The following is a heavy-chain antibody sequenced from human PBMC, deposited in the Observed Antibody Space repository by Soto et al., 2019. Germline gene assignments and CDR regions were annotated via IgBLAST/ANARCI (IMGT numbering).Heavy chain of an antibody. J-gene: IGHJ5*02. Sequence: EVQLLESGGGLVQPGGSLRLSCAASGFTFSSYAMSWVRQAPGKGLEWVSAISGSGGSTYYADSVKGRFTISRDNSKNTLYLQMNSLRAEDTAVYYCAKDVTRYGDYGGLNWFDPWGQGTLVTVSS. V-gene: IGHV3-23*01. CDR1: GFTFSSYA. D-gene: IGHD4-17*01. CDR2: ISGSGGST. CDR3: AKDVTRYGDYGGLNWFDP.